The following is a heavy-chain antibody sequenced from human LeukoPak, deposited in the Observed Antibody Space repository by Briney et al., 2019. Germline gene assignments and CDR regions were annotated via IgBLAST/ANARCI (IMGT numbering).Heavy chain of an antibody. D-gene: IGHD4-17*01. CDR1: GFTFRTYA. CDR3: ARAFSTTAFDY. V-gene: IGHV3-30*04. CDR2: ISDDGSNK. Sequence: EPGGSLRLSCAASGFTFRTYAMNWVRQAPGKGVEWVAVISDDGSNKYYAESVKGQFTISRDNSKNTLYLQMNSLRAEDTAVYYCARAFSTTAFDYWGQGTLVTVSS. J-gene: IGHJ4*02.